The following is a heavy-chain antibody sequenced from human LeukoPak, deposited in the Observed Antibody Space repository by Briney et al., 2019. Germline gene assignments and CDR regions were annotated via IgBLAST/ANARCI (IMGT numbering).Heavy chain of an antibody. D-gene: IGHD6-19*01. V-gene: IGHV3-43*02. CDR2: VKGGGVTT. Sequence: GGSLRLSCAASGFTFNAYAIHWVRQAPGEGLEWVSLVKGGGVTTDYANSVKGGFTVSRDNSKNSLYLQMSNLRTEDTALYYCVRDTGSGWDFDYWGQGTLVTVSS. J-gene: IGHJ4*02. CDR3: VRDTGSGWDFDY. CDR1: GFTFNAYA.